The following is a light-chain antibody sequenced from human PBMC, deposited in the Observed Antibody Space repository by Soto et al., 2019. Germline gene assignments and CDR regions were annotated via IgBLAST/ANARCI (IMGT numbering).Light chain of an antibody. Sequence: QSVLTQPPSASGAPGQRVTISCSGSSSNIGSNTVNWYQQFPGTAPRVLMYSNNQRPSGVPDRFSGSKSGTSVFLAISGPQSDVEADYYCAAWDDGLDGRVFGGGTKLPVL. J-gene: IGLJ3*02. CDR2: SNN. CDR3: AAWDDGLDGRV. V-gene: IGLV1-44*01. CDR1: SSNIGSNT.